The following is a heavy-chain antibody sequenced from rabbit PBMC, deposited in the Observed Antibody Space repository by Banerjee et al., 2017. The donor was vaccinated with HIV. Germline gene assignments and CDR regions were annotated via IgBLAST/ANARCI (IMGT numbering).Heavy chain of an antibody. J-gene: IGHJ4*01. Sequence: QSLEESGGDLVKPGASLTLTCTASGFSLSSNDYMCWVRQAPGKGLEWIACIYAGSSGFTYHATWAKGRFTISKTSSTTVTLQMTSLTAADTATYFCASAYSDIYFDLWGPGTLVTVS. V-gene: IGHV1S40*01. CDR1: GFSLSSNDY. CDR2: IYAGSSGFT. CDR3: ASAYSDIYFDL. D-gene: IGHD6-1*01.